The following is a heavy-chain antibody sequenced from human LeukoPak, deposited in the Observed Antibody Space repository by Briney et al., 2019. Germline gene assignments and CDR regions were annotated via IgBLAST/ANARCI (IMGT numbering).Heavy chain of an antibody. J-gene: IGHJ4*02. CDR1: GFTFSNYE. D-gene: IGHD2-21*02. V-gene: IGHV3-48*03. CDR3: AREGVTAPGDY. Sequence: GGSLRLSCAASGFTFSNYEMNWVRQAPGKGLEWVSYIRSSGSTIYYSGSVKGRFTISRDNAKNSLYLQMNSLRAEDTAVYYCAREGVTAPGDYWGQGTLVTVSS. CDR2: IRSSGSTI.